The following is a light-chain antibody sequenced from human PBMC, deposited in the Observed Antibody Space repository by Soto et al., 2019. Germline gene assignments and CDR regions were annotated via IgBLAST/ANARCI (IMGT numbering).Light chain of an antibody. CDR3: YSYAVSGV. CDR1: SSDVGGDNY. V-gene: IGLV2-11*01. CDR2: DVS. Sequence: QSALTQPRSVSGSPGQSVTISCTGTSSDVGGDNYLSWYQQHPGKAPKLMIFDVSKRPSGIPARFSGSKSGNTASLTISGLQAEDEADYYCYSYAVSGVFGGGTKLTVL. J-gene: IGLJ2*01.